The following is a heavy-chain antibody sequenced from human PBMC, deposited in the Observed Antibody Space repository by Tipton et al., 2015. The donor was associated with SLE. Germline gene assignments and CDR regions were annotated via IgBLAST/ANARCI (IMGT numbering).Heavy chain of an antibody. V-gene: IGHV3-9*01. CDR1: GFNFDDYA. D-gene: IGHD5-12*01. Sequence: SLRLSCAASGFNFDDYAMHWVRQGPGKGIVWVSGSSWDSGSLDYADAVKGRFTISRDNAKNSLYLQMNSLRPEDTALYYCAKDIGNSGYLFDYWGQGALVTVSS. CDR3: AKDIGNSGYLFDY. CDR2: SSWDSGSL. J-gene: IGHJ4*02.